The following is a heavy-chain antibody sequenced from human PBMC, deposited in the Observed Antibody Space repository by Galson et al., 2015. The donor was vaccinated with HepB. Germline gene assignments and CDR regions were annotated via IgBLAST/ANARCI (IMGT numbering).Heavy chain of an antibody. V-gene: IGHV1-69*06. J-gene: IGHJ4*02. D-gene: IGHD3-22*01. CDR2: IIPIFGTA. CDR1: GGTFSSHA. Sequence: SVKVSCKASGGTFSSHAISWVRQAPGQGLEWMGGIIPIFGTANYAQKFQGRVTITADKSTSTAYMELSSLRSEDTAVYYCARGYYDSSGSDYWGQGTLVTVSS. CDR3: ARGYYDSSGSDY.